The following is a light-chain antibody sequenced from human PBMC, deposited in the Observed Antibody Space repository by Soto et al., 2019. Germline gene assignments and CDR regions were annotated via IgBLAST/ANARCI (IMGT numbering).Light chain of an antibody. Sequence: QPLLDQPPPVSGAPGKSGTIPCTGTNSAVCSYHRVSWYQQPPGTAPKLMIYEVSNRPSGVPDRFSGSKSGNTASLTISGLQAEDEADYYSSSYTSSSTFVFGTGTKVTVL. CDR2: EVS. CDR3: SSYTSSSTFV. CDR1: NSAVCSYHR. J-gene: IGLJ1*01. V-gene: IGLV2-18*02.